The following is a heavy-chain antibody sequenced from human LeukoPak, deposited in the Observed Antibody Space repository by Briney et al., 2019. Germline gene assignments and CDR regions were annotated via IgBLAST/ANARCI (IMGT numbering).Heavy chain of an antibody. J-gene: IGHJ6*02. Sequence: GGSLRLSCAASGFTFSSYWVHWVRQAPGKGLVWVSRINSDGSSTSYADSVKGRFTISRDNAKNTLYLQMNSLRAEDTAVYYCARVEYSYGYDNGMDVWGQGTTVTVSS. CDR3: ARVEYSYGYDNGMDV. CDR2: INSDGSST. D-gene: IGHD5-18*01. CDR1: GFTFSSYW. V-gene: IGHV3-74*01.